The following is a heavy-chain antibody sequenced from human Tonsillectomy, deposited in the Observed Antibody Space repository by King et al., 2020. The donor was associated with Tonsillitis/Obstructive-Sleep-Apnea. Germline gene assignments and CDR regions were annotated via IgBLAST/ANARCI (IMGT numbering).Heavy chain of an antibody. CDR3: ARVLLDYYYYMDV. CDR1: GYTFTSYY. D-gene: IGHD2-15*01. V-gene: IGHV1-46*01. Sequence: QLVQSGAEVKKPGASVKVSCKASGYTFTSYYMHWVRQAPGQGLEWMGIINPSGGSTSYAQKFQGRVTMTRDTSTSTVYMELSIRRSEDTAVYYCARVLLDYYYYMDVWGKGATVTVSS. J-gene: IGHJ6*03. CDR2: INPSGGST.